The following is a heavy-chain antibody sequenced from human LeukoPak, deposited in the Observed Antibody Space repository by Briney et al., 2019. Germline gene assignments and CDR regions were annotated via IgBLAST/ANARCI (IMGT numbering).Heavy chain of an antibody. Sequence: GGSLRLSCAASGFTFNNYAMHWVRHAPGKGLEWVSSISWNSGSIAYGDSVRGRFTISRDNTKNSLYLQMSSLRAEDMALYYCAKDIGPTYGNMDVWGKGTTVTVSS. CDR2: ISWNSGSI. CDR1: GFTFNNYA. D-gene: IGHD4-17*01. CDR3: AKDIGPTYGNMDV. V-gene: IGHV3-9*03. J-gene: IGHJ6*03.